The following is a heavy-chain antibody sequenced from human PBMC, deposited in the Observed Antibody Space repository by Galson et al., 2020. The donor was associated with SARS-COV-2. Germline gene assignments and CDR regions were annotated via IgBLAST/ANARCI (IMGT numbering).Heavy chain of an antibody. J-gene: IGHJ3*02. CDR1: GGSFSGYY. CDR3: ARFLAYCGGDCYSHAFDI. V-gene: IGHV4-34*01. Sequence: SETLSLTCAVYGGSFSGYYWSWIRQPPGKGLEWIGEINHSGSTNYNPSLKSRVTISVDTSKNQFSLKLSSVTAADTAVYYCARFLAYCGGDCYSHAFDIWGQGTMVTVSS. D-gene: IGHD2-21*02. CDR2: INHSGST.